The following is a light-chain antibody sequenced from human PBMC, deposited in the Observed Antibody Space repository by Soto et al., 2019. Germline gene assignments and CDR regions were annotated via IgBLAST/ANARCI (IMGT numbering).Light chain of an antibody. V-gene: IGLV2-23*02. CDR3: ALYDCATTFM. J-gene: IGLJ3*02. Sequence: QSALTQPASVSGSPGQSITISCTGTSSDIGRYNLVSWYQQHPGKPPKLMFYEANHQPSGVPNRFSGSQSGNTASLTISGLQVEDGADNCGALYDCATTFMFGGGTKLTVL. CDR1: SSDIGRYNL. CDR2: EAN.